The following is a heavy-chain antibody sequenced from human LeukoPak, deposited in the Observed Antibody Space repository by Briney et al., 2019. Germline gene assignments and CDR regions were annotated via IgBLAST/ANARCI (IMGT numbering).Heavy chain of an antibody. D-gene: IGHD1-26*01. Sequence: ASVKVSCKASGYTFTSYGISWVRQAPGQGLEWMGWISAYNGNTNYAQKLQGRVTMTTDTSTSTAYMELRSLRSDDTAVYYCARDYGGATAGHYFDYWGQGTLVTVSS. CDR1: GYTFTSYG. V-gene: IGHV1-18*01. CDR3: ARDYGGATAGHYFDY. J-gene: IGHJ4*02. CDR2: ISAYNGNT.